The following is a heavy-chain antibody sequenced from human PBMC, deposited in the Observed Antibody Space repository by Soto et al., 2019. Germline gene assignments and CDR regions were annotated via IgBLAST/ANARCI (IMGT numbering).Heavy chain of an antibody. CDR3: ARVHDY. J-gene: IGHJ4*02. CDR1: GGSLSSGGYC. V-gene: IGHV4-30-2*01. Sequence: TLARTGAISGGSLSSGGYCWSWIRQPPGKGLEWIGYIYHSGSTYYTPSLKRRVTISVDRSKNQFSLKLSSVTAADTAVYYWARVHDYRGQGTLVSVSS. CDR2: IYHSGST.